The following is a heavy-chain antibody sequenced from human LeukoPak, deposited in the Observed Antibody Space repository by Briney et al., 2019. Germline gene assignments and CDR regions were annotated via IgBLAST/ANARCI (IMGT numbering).Heavy chain of an antibody. CDR3: MGRVATIGSFYYYYYYMDV. V-gene: IGHV3-73*01. CDR2: IRSKANSYAT. CDR1: GFTFSGSA. Sequence: GGSLRLSCAASGFTFSGSAMHWVRQASGKGLEWVGRIRSKANSYATAYAASVKGRFTISRDDSKNTAYLQMNSLKTEDTAVYYCMGRVATIGSFYYYYYYMDVWGKGTTVTVSS. J-gene: IGHJ6*03. D-gene: IGHD5-12*01.